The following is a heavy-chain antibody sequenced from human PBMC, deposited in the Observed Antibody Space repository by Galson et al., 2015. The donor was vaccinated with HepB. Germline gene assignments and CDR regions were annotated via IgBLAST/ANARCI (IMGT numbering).Heavy chain of an antibody. V-gene: IGHV3-73*01. CDR3: TAAPITIFGVVTYYYGMDV. D-gene: IGHD3-3*01. J-gene: IGHJ6*02. CDR2: IRSKANSYAT. Sequence: SLRLSCAASGFTFSGSAMHWVRQASGKGLEWVGRIRSKANSYATAYAASVKGRFTISRDDSKNTAYLQMNSLKTEDTAVYYCTAAPITIFGVVTYYYGMDVWGQGTTVTVSS. CDR1: GFTFSGSA.